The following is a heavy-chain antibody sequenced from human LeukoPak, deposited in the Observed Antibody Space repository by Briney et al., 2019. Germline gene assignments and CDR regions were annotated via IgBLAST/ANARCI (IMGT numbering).Heavy chain of an antibody. J-gene: IGHJ3*02. CDR2: ISSGSRTI. CDR3: ARATWGLPRDDALDI. V-gene: IGHV3-48*01. CDR1: GFTFRSYS. D-gene: IGHD1-26*01. Sequence: GGSLRLSCAASGFTFRSYSMNWVRKAPGKGLEWVSYISSGSRTIYYADSVKGRFTISRDNAKNSLYLQMNSLRAEDTAIYYCARATWGLPRDDALDIWGQGTMVTVS.